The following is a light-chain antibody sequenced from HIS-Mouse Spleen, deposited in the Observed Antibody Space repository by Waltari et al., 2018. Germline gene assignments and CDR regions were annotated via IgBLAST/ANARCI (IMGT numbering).Light chain of an antibody. CDR1: SSDVGSYNL. CDR3: CSYAGSSTLV. CDR2: EGS. V-gene: IGLV2-23*01. Sequence: QSALTQPASVSGSPGQSITIPCTGTSSDVGSYNLVSWYQQHPGKAPKLRISEGSKRPSGVSMRFSGSKSVNTASLTISGLQAEDEADYYCCSYAGSSTLVFGGGTKLTVL. J-gene: IGLJ3*02.